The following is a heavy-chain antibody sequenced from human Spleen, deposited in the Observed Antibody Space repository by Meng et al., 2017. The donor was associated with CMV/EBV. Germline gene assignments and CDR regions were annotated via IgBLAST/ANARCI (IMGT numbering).Heavy chain of an antibody. J-gene: IGHJ4*02. D-gene: IGHD6-13*01. Sequence: GGSLRLSCGASGFTFSSYWMHWVRQVPGKGLVWVSRINIDGSSTTYADSVKGRVTISRDYAKNPPYLQMNSLRAEDTALYYCARQEYSGSWSFLKDYWGQGTLVTVSS. V-gene: IGHV3-74*01. CDR2: INIDGSST. CDR3: ARQEYSGSWSFLKDY. CDR1: GFTFSSYW.